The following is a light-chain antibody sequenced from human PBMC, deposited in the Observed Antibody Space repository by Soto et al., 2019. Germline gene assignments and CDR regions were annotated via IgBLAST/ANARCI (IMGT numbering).Light chain of an antibody. Sequence: DIVMTQSPDSLAVSLGERATINCKSSQRVLYSSNNKNYLAWYQQKPGQPPKLVIYWASTRESGVPDRFSGSGSGTDFTLTVSSLQAEDVAVYSCQQYYSTPLTFGPGTKVDIK. CDR3: QQYYSTPLT. CDR2: WAS. V-gene: IGKV4-1*01. J-gene: IGKJ3*01. CDR1: QRVLYSSNNKNY.